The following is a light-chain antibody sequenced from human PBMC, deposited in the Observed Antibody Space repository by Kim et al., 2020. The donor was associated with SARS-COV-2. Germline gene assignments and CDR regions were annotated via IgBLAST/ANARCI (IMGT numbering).Light chain of an antibody. CDR2: RVS. CDR1: QSLVFTNGDTF. V-gene: IGKV2-30*01. J-gene: IGKJ2*01. Sequence: QPSSISCRSSQSLVFTNGDTFLNWFHQRPGQSPRRLIYRVSDRDSGVPDRFSGSGSGTDFTLRISRVEAEDVGIYYCMQATHWPYTFGQGTKLEIK. CDR3: MQATHWPYT.